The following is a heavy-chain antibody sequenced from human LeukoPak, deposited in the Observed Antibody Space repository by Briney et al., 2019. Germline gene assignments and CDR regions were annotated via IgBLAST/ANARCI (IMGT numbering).Heavy chain of an antibody. CDR2: IYTSGST. J-gene: IGHJ5*02. V-gene: IGHV4-4*07. CDR1: GGSISSYY. CDR3: ARNVRLGSGELSFAPFKNWFDP. D-gene: IGHD3-16*02. Sequence: SETLSLTCTVSGGSISSYYWSWIRQPAGKGLEWIGRIYTSGSTNYNPSLKSRVTMSVDTSKNQFSLKLSSVTAADTAVYYCARNVRLGSGELSFAPFKNWFDPWGQGTLVTVSS.